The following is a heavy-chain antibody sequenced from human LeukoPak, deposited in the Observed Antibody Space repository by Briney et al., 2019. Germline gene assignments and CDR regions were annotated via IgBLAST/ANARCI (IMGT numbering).Heavy chain of an antibody. V-gene: IGHV3-11*01. CDR1: GFTFSDYY. Sequence: GGSLRLSCATSGFTFSDYYMCWIRQAPGKGLEWVSYISSSGITIYHADSVKGRFTISRDNAKNSLYLEMNSLRAEDTAVYYCAREGSSSFNAFDIWGQGTMVTVSS. J-gene: IGHJ3*02. CDR3: AREGSSSFNAFDI. D-gene: IGHD6-13*01. CDR2: ISSSGITI.